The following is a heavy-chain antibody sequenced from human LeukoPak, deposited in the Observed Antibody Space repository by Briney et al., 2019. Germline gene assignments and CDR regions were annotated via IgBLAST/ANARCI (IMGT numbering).Heavy chain of an antibody. CDR2: IYSGGST. CDR3: AMYYYDSSGYYYADAFDI. Sequence: GGSLRLSCAASGFTVSSNDMSWVRQAPGKGLEWVSVIYSGGSTYYADSVKGRFTISRDNSKNTLYLQMNSLRAEDTAVYYCAMYYYDSSGYYYADAFDIWGQGTMVTVSS. V-gene: IGHV3-66*01. J-gene: IGHJ3*02. D-gene: IGHD3-22*01. CDR1: GFTVSSND.